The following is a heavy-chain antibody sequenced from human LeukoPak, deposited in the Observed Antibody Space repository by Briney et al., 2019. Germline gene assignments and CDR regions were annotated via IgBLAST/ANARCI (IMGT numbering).Heavy chain of an antibody. Sequence: GGSLRLSCAASGFTFSSYWMHWFRQGPGKGLVWFSRINTDGSETIYADSVKGRFTISRDNAKNTLYLQMNSLRAEDTAVYYCARGVTSNAPSDCWGQGTLVTVSS. CDR2: INTDGSET. D-gene: IGHD4-11*01. CDR3: ARGVTSNAPSDC. CDR1: GFTFSSYW. V-gene: IGHV3-74*01. J-gene: IGHJ4*02.